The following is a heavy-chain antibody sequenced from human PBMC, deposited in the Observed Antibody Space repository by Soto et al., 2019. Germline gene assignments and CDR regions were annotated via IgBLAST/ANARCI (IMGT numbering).Heavy chain of an antibody. CDR1: GFTFSDYA. V-gene: IGHV3-30*18. CDR2: VSHDGRNT. Sequence: VQLEESGGGVVQPGRSLRLSCAASGFTFSDYAMHWVRQAPGKGLEWVAVVSHDGRNTHYADSVKGRFTISRDSSKITVSLEMTSLSAEDTAVYSCAKGGRQWLVTSDFNYWGQGALVTVSS. CDR3: AKGGRQWLVTSDFNY. J-gene: IGHJ4*02. D-gene: IGHD6-19*01.